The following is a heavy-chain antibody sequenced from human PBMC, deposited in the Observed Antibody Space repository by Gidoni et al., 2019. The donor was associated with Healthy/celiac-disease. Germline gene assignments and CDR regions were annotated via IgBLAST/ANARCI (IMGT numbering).Heavy chain of an antibody. CDR2: IYWDDDK. J-gene: IGHJ3*01. D-gene: IGHD3-10*01. V-gene: IGHV2-5*02. CDR1: GFSLSTSGVG. CDR3: AQDLTYYYGSGTFPL. Sequence: QITLKESGPTLVKPTQTLTLTCTFSGFSLSTSGVGVGWIRQPPGKALEWLALIYWDDDKRYSPSLKSRLTITKDTSKNQVVLTMTNMDPVDTATYYCAQDLTYYYGSGTFPLWGQGTMVTVSS.